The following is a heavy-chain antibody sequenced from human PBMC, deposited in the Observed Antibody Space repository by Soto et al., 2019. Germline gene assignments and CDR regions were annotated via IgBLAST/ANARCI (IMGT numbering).Heavy chain of an antibody. J-gene: IGHJ6*02. CDR3: AREGVAPYYYYGMDV. Sequence: ASVKVSCKASGYTFARSGISWVRQAPGQGLEWMGWISTYNGDTNYAQTFQGRVTMTTDTSTSTVHMEVRSLRSDDTAVYYCAREGVAPYYYYGMDVWGQGTPVTVSS. D-gene: IGHD5-12*01. CDR1: GYTFARSG. V-gene: IGHV1-18*01. CDR2: ISTYNGDT.